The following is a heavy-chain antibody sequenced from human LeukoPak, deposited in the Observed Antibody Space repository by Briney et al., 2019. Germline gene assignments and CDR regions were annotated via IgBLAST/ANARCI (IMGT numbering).Heavy chain of an antibody. CDR2: IIPILGIA. V-gene: IGHV1-69*04. Sequence: SVKVSCKASGGTFSSYAISWVRQAPGQGLEWMGRIIPILGIANYAQKFQGRVTITADKSTSTAYMELSSLRSEDTAVYYCAREPIVVVITYYYYGIDVWGQGTTVTVSS. J-gene: IGHJ6*02. D-gene: IGHD3-22*01. CDR1: GGTFSSYA. CDR3: AREPIVVVITYYYYGIDV.